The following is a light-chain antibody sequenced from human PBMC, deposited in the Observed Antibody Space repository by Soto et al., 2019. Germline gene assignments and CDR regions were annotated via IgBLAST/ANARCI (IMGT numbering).Light chain of an antibody. Sequence: IVSSKSPSTLSLSPGERATPSCWPSHKVSNNYLAWYQQKPGQAPRLLIYGASNRATGIPDRFSGSGSGTDFTLTISRLEPEDFAVYYCQQYGNAGTFGQGTKV. V-gene: IGKV3-20*01. CDR3: QQYGNAGT. J-gene: IGKJ1*01. CDR2: GAS. CDR1: HKVSNNY.